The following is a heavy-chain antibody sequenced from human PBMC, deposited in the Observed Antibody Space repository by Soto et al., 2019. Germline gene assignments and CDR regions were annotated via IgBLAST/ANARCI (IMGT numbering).Heavy chain of an antibody. Sequence: EVDLLESGGGLVQPGGSLRLSCVASGFGLIDFAMSWVPQAPGKGLQWVSAISGSGSDTYYADSVKGRFTISRDTSKNTLYLQMNSLRAEDTALYYCAKSFSSNWYDYFNSWGQGSLVTVSS. D-gene: IGHD6-13*01. CDR3: AKSFSSNWYDYFNS. CDR1: GFGLIDFA. CDR2: ISGSGSDT. J-gene: IGHJ4*02. V-gene: IGHV3-23*01.